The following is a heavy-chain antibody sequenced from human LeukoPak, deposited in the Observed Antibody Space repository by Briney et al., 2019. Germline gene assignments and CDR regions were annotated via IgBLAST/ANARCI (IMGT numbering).Heavy chain of an antibody. CDR1: GYTFTGYY. CDR3: ARDIGYCSSTSCYTAFDP. Sequence: ASVKVSCKASGYTFTGYYMHWVRQAPGQGLEWMGWINPNSGGTNYAQKFQGRVTMTRDTSISTAYMELSRLRSDDTAVYYCARDIGYCSSTSCYTAFDPWGQGTLVTVSS. D-gene: IGHD2-2*03. CDR2: INPNSGGT. V-gene: IGHV1-2*02. J-gene: IGHJ5*02.